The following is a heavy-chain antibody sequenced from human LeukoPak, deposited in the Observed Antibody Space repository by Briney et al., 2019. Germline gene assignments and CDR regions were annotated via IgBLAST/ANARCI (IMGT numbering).Heavy chain of an antibody. V-gene: IGHV3-33*01. Sequence: GGSLRLSCAASGFTFSSYGMHWVRQAPGKGLEWVAVIWYDGTNKYYADSVKGRFTISRDNSKNTLYLQMNSLRAEDTAVYYCAAESSDWSAFDIWGQGTMVTVSA. D-gene: IGHD6-19*01. CDR2: IWYDGTNK. J-gene: IGHJ3*02. CDR1: GFTFSSYG. CDR3: AAESSDWSAFDI.